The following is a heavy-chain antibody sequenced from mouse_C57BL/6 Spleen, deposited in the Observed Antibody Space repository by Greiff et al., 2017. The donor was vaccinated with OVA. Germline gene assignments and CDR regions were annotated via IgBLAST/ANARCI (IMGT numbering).Heavy chain of an antibody. CDR1: GYSFTGYY. D-gene: IGHD4-1*01. V-gene: IGHV1-42*01. J-gene: IGHJ2*01. CDR3: AWVDY. CDR2: INPSTGGT. Sequence: VHVKQSGPELVKPGASVKISCKASGYSFTGYYMNWVKQSPEKSLEWIGEINPSTGGTTYNQKFKAKATLTVDKSSSTAYMQLKSLTSEDSAVYYCAWVDYWGQGTTLTVSS.